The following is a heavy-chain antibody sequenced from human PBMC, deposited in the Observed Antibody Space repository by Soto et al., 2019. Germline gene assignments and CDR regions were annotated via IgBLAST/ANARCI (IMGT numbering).Heavy chain of an antibody. CDR1: GGSFSGYY. V-gene: IGHV4-34*01. CDR3: ARDVTSNHNCFDL. D-gene: IGHD2-2*01. Sequence: PSETLSLTCAVYGGSFSGYYWTWIRQPPGTGLECIWEINHSGSTNYNPSLKSRFTISVDTSKIQFSLKLSSVTAADTAVYYCARDVTSNHNCFDLWGHGTLVTVSS. CDR2: INHSGST. J-gene: IGHJ5*02.